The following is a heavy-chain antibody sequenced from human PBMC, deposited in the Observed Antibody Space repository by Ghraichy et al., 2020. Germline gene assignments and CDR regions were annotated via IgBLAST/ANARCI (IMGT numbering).Heavy chain of an antibody. Sequence: GGSLRLSCAASGFTFSSYAMSWVRQAPGKGLEWVSAISGSGGSTYYADSVTGPFTISRDNSKNTLYLQMNSLRAEDTAVYYRAKDSLSGSDHDAFDIWGQGNMVTGSP. CDR3: AKDSLSGSDHDAFDI. CDR1: GFTFSSYA. D-gene: IGHD3-10*01. V-gene: IGHV3-23*01. J-gene: IGHJ3*02. CDR2: ISGSGGST.